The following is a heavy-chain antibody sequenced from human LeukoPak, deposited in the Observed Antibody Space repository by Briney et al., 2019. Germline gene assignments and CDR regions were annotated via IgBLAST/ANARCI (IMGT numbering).Heavy chain of an antibody. CDR2: IKQDGSEK. J-gene: IGHJ5*02. V-gene: IGHV3-7*01. D-gene: IGHD3-22*01. Sequence: GGSLRLSCAASGFTFSSYSMNWVRQAPGKGLEWVANIKQDGSEKYYVDSVKGRFTISRDNAKNSLYLQMNSLRAEDTAVYYCARDLGYYYDSSGYSNWFDPWGQGTLVTVSS. CDR3: ARDLGYYYDSSGYSNWFDP. CDR1: GFTFSSYS.